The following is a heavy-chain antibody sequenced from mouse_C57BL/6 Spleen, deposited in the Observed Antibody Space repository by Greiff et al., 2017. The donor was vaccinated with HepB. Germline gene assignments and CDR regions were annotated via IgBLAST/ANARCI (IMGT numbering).Heavy chain of an antibody. CDR2: IYPGDGDT. CDR3: ARPPYYGSSYTYFDV. V-gene: IGHV1-82*01. D-gene: IGHD1-1*01. J-gene: IGHJ1*03. Sequence: QVQLQQPGTELVKPGASVKISCKASGYAFSSSWMNWVKQRPGKGLEWIGRIYPGDGDTNYNGKFKGKATLTADKSSSTAYMQLSSLTSEDSAVYFCARPPYYGSSYTYFDVWGTGTTVTVSS. CDR1: GYAFSSSW.